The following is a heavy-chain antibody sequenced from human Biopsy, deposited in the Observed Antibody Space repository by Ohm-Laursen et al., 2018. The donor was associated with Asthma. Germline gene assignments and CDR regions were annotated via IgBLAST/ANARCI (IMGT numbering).Heavy chain of an antibody. Sequence: GSLRLSCAASGFTFGDYWMSWVRQVPRKGLEWVANIKHDGSEKNHVDSLKGRFTISRDNAKNSLYLQMNSLRAEDTAVYYCARTFHFWSPYHAEHYQLWGQGNLVTVSS. V-gene: IGHV3-7*01. CDR1: GFTFGDYW. CDR2: IKHDGSEK. J-gene: IGHJ1*01. D-gene: IGHD3-3*02. CDR3: ARTFHFWSPYHAEHYQL.